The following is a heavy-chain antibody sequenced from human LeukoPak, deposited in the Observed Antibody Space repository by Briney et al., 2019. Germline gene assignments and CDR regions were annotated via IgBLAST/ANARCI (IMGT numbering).Heavy chain of an antibody. Sequence: GASVKVSCKASGYTFTSYGISWVRQAPGQGLEWMGWISAYNGNTNYAQKLQGRVTMTTDTSTSTAYMELRSLRSDDTAVYYCAREEHIVVVTARTPPDYYYCMDVWGKGTTVTISS. CDR1: GYTFTSYG. CDR3: AREEHIVVVTARTPPDYYYCMDV. J-gene: IGHJ6*03. V-gene: IGHV1-18*01. D-gene: IGHD2-21*02. CDR2: ISAYNGNT.